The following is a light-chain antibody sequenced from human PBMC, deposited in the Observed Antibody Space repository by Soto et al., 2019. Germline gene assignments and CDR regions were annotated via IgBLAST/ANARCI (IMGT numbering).Light chain of an antibody. J-gene: IGKJ5*01. CDR1: QTLSNSL. Sequence: IKQSPTTLSVSPGERATLSCMASQTLSNSLIAWYKQKPAQATRLLLYDTSSRATGVPDRYSASGSGTDFTLTISRLAPEDFAVFLCQQSGTSEIIFGHGTRLAIK. CDR3: QQSGTSEII. V-gene: IGKV3-20*01. CDR2: DTS.